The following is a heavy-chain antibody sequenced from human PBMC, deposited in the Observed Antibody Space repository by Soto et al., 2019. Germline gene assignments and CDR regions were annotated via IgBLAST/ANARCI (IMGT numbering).Heavy chain of an antibody. J-gene: IGHJ4*02. CDR1: GGSISSGGYS. V-gene: IGHV4-30-2*01. CDR2: IYHSGST. Sequence: QLQLQESGSGLVKPSQTLSLTCAVSGGSISSGGYSWSWIRQPPGKGLEWIGYIYHSGSTYYNPSLKSRVTISVDRSKNQFSLKLSSVTAADTAVYYCARVGGYCSGGSCYSGVGPFDYWGQGTLVTVSS. CDR3: ARVGGYCSGGSCYSGVGPFDY. D-gene: IGHD2-15*01.